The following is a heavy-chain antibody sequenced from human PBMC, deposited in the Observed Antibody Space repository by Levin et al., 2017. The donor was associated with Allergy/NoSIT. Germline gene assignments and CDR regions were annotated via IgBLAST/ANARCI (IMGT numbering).Heavy chain of an antibody. CDR1: GGSISSTSYH. V-gene: IGHV4-39*01. CDR3: ATHRYCTSTRCSSYYYYMDV. Sequence: SETLSLTCTVSGGSISSTSYHWGWLRQPPGKGLEWIATIYYVGDTYYNPSLKSRVTISVDTSKNQFSLKLTSVTAADTAVYYCATHRYCTSTRCSSYYYYMDVWGKGTTVTVSS. CDR2: IYYVGDT. D-gene: IGHD2-2*01. J-gene: IGHJ6*03.